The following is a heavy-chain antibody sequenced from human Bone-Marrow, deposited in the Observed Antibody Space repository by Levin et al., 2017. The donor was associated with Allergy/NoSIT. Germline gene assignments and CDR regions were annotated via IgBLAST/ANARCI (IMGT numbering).Heavy chain of an antibody. CDR2: MYHSGET. CDR1: GGSISSGGYS. CDR3: ARERVAWVTGSFDV. Sequence: SETLSLTCAASGGSISSGGYSWSWIRQPPGKGLEWIGYMYHSGETYYNPSLKSRVSISGDRSNNQFSLKLKSVTAADTAVYYCARERVAWVTGSFDVWGQGALVTVSS. J-gene: IGHJ4*02. D-gene: IGHD7-27*01. V-gene: IGHV4-30-2*01.